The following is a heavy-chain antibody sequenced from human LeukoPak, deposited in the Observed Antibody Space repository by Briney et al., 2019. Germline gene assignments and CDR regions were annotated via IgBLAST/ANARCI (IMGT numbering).Heavy chain of an antibody. J-gene: IGHJ3*01. Sequence: PSETLSLTCTVSGGSISSYYWSWIRQPPGKGLDWIGYIHYSGSTNYSPSLKSRVTISVDTSKNQFSLKLSSVTAADSAVYYCARVPGGGTAANWGQGTMVTVSS. CDR3: ARVPGGGTAAN. V-gene: IGHV4-59*01. D-gene: IGHD1-7*01. CDR2: IHYSGST. CDR1: GGSISSYY.